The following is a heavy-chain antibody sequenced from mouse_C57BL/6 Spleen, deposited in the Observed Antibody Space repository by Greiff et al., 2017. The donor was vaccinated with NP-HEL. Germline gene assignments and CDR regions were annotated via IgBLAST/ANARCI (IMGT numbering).Heavy chain of an antibody. CDR3: ARRVDGYYRGDYFDY. D-gene: IGHD2-3*01. Sequence: QVQLQQSGPGLVAPSQSLSITCTVSGFSLTSYAISWVRQPPGKGLEWLGVIWTGGGTNYNSALKSRLSISKDNSKSQVFLKMNSLQTDDTARYYCARRVDGYYRGDYFDYWGQGTTLTVSS. J-gene: IGHJ2*01. V-gene: IGHV2-9-1*01. CDR1: GFSLTSYA. CDR2: IWTGGGT.